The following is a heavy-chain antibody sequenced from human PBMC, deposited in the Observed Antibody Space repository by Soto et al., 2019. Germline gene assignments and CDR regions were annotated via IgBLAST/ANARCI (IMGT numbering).Heavy chain of an antibody. Sequence: SETLSLTCTVYGGSFSGYYWTWIRQSPGKGLEWFGEVDHSGGTNYNPSLKSRVTISLDTSKNHFSLEVRSVTAADTAIYYCARRMYHYMDVWGRGTAVTVSS. CDR1: GGSFSGYY. J-gene: IGHJ6*03. CDR2: VDHSGGT. V-gene: IGHV4-34*01. CDR3: ARRMYHYMDV.